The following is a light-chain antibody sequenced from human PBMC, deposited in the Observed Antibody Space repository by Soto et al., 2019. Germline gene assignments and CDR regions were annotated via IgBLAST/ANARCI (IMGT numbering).Light chain of an antibody. CDR3: KQHNSSPWS. V-gene: IGKV3-20*01. Sequence: EIVLTQSPGTLSLSPGERATLSCRASQSVGSDYLAWYQQKPGQTPRLLIYGASTRATGIPARFSGSGSGKYFPLTISRLEPEDSAMYYCKQHNSSPWSLGKGTKVDIK. CDR2: GAS. J-gene: IGKJ1*01. CDR1: QSVGSDY.